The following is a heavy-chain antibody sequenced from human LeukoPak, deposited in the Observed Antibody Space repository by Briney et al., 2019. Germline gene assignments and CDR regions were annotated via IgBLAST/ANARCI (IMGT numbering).Heavy chain of an antibody. CDR1: GFTFSSYS. CDR2: ISSSSSTI. J-gene: IGHJ6*02. V-gene: IGHV3-48*01. Sequence: GGSLRLSCAASGFTFSSYSMNWVRQAPGKGLEWVSYISSSSSTIYYADSVKGRFTISRDNAKNSLYLQMNSLRAEDTAVYYCARDATSTLSYYYGMDVWGQGTTVTVSS. D-gene: IGHD2-2*01. CDR3: ARDATSTLSYYYGMDV.